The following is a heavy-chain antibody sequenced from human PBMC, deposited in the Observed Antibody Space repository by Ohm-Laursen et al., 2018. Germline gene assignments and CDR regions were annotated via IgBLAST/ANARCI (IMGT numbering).Heavy chain of an antibody. V-gene: IGHV3-7*01. CDR1: GFTFSTYW. Sequence: SLRLSCSASGFTFSTYWMNWFRQAPGKGLESVASINQDGSEKYYVDSVEGRFTISRDNAKNSLYLQMDSLRVEDTAVYFCARESIAPFFWGQGTLVTVSS. D-gene: IGHD2/OR15-2a*01. CDR3: ARESIAPFF. CDR2: INQDGSEK. J-gene: IGHJ4*02.